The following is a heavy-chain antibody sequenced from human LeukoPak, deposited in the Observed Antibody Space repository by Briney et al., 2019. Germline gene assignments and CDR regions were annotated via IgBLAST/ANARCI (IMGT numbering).Heavy chain of an antibody. CDR2: ISSSGNT. Sequence: PGGSLRLSCAASGFTFSRYPMTWVRQTPGKGLDWVSSISSSGNTYYADSVKGRFTISRDNSKNMLYLQMTSLRAEDTAVYYCVKGRISEDGLDFWGQGTLVTVSS. D-gene: IGHD6-13*01. CDR3: VKGRISEDGLDF. V-gene: IGHV3-23*01. CDR1: GFTFSRYP. J-gene: IGHJ4*02.